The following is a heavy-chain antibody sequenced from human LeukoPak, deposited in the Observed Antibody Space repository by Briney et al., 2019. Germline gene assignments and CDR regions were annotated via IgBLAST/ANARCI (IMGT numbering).Heavy chain of an antibody. CDR1: GFTFRSYW. D-gene: IGHD3-22*01. V-gene: IGHV3-30*02. Sequence: GGSLRLSCAASGFTFRSYWMSWVRQAPGKGLEWVAFIRYDGSNKYYADSVKGRFTISRDNSKNTLYLQMNSLRPEDSAVHYCAKDGRGSGYFPDYWGQGTLVTVSS. CDR2: IRYDGSNK. J-gene: IGHJ4*02. CDR3: AKDGRGSGYFPDY.